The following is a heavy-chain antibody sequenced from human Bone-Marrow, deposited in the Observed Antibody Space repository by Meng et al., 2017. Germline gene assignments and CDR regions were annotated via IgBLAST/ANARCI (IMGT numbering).Heavy chain of an antibody. CDR2: INHSGST. V-gene: IGHV4-34*01. Sequence: QVQLQQWGAGLLKPSETLSLTCAVYGGSFSGYYCSWIRQPPGKGLEWIGEINHSGSTNYNPSLKSRVTISVDTSKNQFSLKLSSVTAADTAVYYCTRGGYCSGGSCNWGQGTLVTVSS. CDR3: TRGGYCSGGSCN. D-gene: IGHD2-15*01. J-gene: IGHJ4*02. CDR1: GGSFSGYY.